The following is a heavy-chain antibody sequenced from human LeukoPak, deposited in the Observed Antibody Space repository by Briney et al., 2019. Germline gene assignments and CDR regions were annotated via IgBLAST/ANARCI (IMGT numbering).Heavy chain of an antibody. CDR2: VSWDGDNT. D-gene: IGHD5-24*01. CDR3: AKDLGRLQFYFGY. J-gene: IGHJ4*02. Sequence: GGSLRLSCAASGFTFNDYRMHWVRPAPGKGLEWVSLVSWDGDNTHYADSVKGRFTISRDNSKNYLYLQMNSLRTEDTAFYYCAKDLGRLQFYFGYWGQGTLVTVSS. CDR1: GFTFNDYR. V-gene: IGHV3-43*01.